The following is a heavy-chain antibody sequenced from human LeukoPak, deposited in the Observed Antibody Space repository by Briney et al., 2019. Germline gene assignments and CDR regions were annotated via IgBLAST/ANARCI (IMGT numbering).Heavy chain of an antibody. CDR1: GYTFTSYG. D-gene: IGHD3-22*01. J-gene: IGHJ4*02. V-gene: IGHV1-18*01. Sequence: GASVKVSCKASGYTFTSYGISWVRQAPGQGLEWMGWISAYNGNTNYAQKLQGRVTMTTDTSTSTAYMELRSLRSDDTAVYYCARDRPLYYYDNSGYPTFDSWGQGTLVTVSS. CDR3: ARDRPLYYYDNSGYPTFDS. CDR2: ISAYNGNT.